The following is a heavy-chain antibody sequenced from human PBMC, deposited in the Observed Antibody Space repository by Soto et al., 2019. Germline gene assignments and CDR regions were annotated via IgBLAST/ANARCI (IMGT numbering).Heavy chain of an antibody. V-gene: IGHV5-51*01. CDR2: IYPGDSDT. J-gene: IGHJ4*02. Sequence: PGESLKISCKGSGYSFADYWIGWVRQMPGKGLEWMGIIYPGDSDTRYNSSFQGQVTISVDKSISTAYLQWSSLKASDTAMYYCARIYCSGATCPIDYWGQGTLVTVSS. CDR1: GYSFADYW. CDR3: ARIYCSGATCPIDY. D-gene: IGHD2-15*01.